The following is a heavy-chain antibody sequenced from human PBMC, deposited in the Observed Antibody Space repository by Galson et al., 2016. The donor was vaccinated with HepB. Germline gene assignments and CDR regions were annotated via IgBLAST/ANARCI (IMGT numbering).Heavy chain of an antibody. CDR3: TRTGLGDFDY. V-gene: IGHV3-72*01. J-gene: IGHJ4*02. CDR1: GYILSDYY. CDR2: TRNRARSYTT. Sequence: SLRLSCAASGYILSDYYMDWVRQAPGKGLEWVGRTRNRARSYTTDYVASVKGGFTISRDNSKSSVYLHMNGLKPEDTAIYYCTRTGLGDFDYWGRGTLVTVSS.